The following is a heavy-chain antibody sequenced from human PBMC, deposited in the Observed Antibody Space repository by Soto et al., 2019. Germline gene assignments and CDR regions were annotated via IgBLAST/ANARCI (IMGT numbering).Heavy chain of an antibody. CDR1: GFTFSSYG. D-gene: IGHD6-13*01. J-gene: IGHJ4*02. CDR2: IWYDGSNK. CDR3: ARDGPLAAALLYCFYY. Sequence: GGSLRLSCAASGFTFSSYGMHWVRQAPGKGLEWVAVIWYDGSNKYYADSVKGRFTISRDNSKNTLYLQMNSLRAEDTAVYYCARDGPLAAALLYCFYYWGQGSLVTVSS. V-gene: IGHV3-33*01.